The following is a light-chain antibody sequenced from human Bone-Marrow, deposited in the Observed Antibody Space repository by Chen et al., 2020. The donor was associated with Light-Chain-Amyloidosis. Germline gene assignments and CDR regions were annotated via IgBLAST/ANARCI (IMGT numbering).Light chain of an antibody. J-gene: IGLJ3*02. V-gene: IGLV6-57*01. CDR3: QSYQGSSQGV. CDR1: SGSIATNY. Sequence: NFMLTQPHSVSESPGKTVIISCTRSSGSIATNYVQWYQQRPGSSPTTVISEDDQRPSGVPNRFSGSIDRSSNSASLTISGLKTEEEADYYCQSYQGSSQGVFGGGTKLTVL. CDR2: EDD.